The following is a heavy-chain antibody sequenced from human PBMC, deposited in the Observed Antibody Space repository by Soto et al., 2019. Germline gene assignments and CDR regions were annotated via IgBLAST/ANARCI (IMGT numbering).Heavy chain of an antibody. J-gene: IGHJ6*02. V-gene: IGHV3-21*06. CDR1: GFTFSNYR. CDR2: ISGSGKDT. D-gene: IGHD6-6*01. CDR3: ARVHLVRTSSYYCGMDV. Sequence: VDLVESGGGLVKPGGSLTLSCATSGFTFSNYRMNWVRQAPGKGLEWVASISGSGKDTFYRDSVKGRFTISRDNAESSLVLHMNSLTVDDTAVYHCARVHLVRTSSYYCGMDVWGPGTTVTVSS.